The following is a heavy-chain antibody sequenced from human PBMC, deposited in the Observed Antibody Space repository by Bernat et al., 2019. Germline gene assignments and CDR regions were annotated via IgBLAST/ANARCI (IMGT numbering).Heavy chain of an antibody. CDR3: ARAGSYDSSGYVGGHYGMDV. J-gene: IGHJ6*02. V-gene: IGHV3-13*01. D-gene: IGHD3-22*01. CDR2: IGTAGDT. CDR1: GFTFSSYD. Sequence: EVQLVESGGGLVQPGGSLRLSCAASGFTFSSYDMHWVRQATGKGLEWVSAIGTAGDTYYPGSVKGRFTISRENAKNSLYLQMNSLRAEDTAVYYCARAGSYDSSGYVGGHYGMDVWGQGTTVTVSS.